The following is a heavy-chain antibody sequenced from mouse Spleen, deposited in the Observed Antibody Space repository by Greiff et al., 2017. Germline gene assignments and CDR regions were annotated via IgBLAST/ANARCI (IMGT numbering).Heavy chain of an antibody. J-gene: IGHJ4*01. CDR2: INPNNGGT. CDR1: GYTFTDYY. D-gene: IGHD2-3*01. CDR3: ARYGYYTYYYAMDY. V-gene: IGHV1-26*01. Sequence: VQLQQSGPELVKPGASVKISCKASGYTFTDYYMNWVKQSHGKSLEWIGDINPNNGGTSYNQKFKGKATLTVDKSSSTAYMELRSLTSEDSAVYYCARYGYYTYYYAMDYWGQGTSVTVSS.